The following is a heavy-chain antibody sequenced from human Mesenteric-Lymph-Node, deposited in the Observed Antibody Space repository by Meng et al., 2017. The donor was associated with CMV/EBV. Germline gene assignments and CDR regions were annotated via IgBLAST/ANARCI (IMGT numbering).Heavy chain of an antibody. Sequence: GESLKISCAASGFNVSSHYMSWVRQAPGKGLEWVSVIYSGGSTYYADSVKGRFTISRDNSKNTLYLQMNSLRAEDTAVYYCAKERVVGANGYYYGMDVWGQGTTVTVSS. CDR3: AKERVVGANGYYYGMDV. D-gene: IGHD1-26*01. CDR1: GFNVSSHY. J-gene: IGHJ6*02. V-gene: IGHV3-53*01. CDR2: IYSGGST.